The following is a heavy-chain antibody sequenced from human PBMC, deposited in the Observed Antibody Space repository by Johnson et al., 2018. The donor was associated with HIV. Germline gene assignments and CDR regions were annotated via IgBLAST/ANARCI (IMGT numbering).Heavy chain of an antibody. CDR3: AGGRNGRNAFDI. J-gene: IGHJ3*02. Sequence: VQLVESGGGLVQPGGSLRLSCVASGFTFSNYAMHWVRQAPGKGLEYVSAISVDGGTTYYANSVKGRFTISRDNSKNTLYLQMNSLRAEDTAVYYCAGGRNGRNAFDIWGQGTMVTVSS. D-gene: IGHD2-8*01. CDR1: GFTFSNYA. V-gene: IGHV3-64*01. CDR2: ISVDGGTT.